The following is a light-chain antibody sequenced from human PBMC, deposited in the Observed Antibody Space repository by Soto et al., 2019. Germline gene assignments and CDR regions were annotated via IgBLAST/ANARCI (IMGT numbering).Light chain of an antibody. V-gene: IGKV1-9*01. Sequence: DIQLTQSPSFLSASVGDRVTITCRASQGISSYLAWYQQKPGKAPKLLIYAASTLQSGVPSRFSGSGSGTEFTLTISTLQPEDFAVYHCQQLYTLPFTFGQGTRLEIK. J-gene: IGKJ5*01. CDR3: QQLYTLPFT. CDR1: QGISSY. CDR2: AAS.